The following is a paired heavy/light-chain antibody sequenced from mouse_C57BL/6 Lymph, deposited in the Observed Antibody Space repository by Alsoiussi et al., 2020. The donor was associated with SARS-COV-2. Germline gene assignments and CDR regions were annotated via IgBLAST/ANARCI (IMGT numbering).Light chain of an antibody. CDR3: QQANTLPYT. CDR1: QDINNY. CDR2: YTS. J-gene: IGKJ2*01. Sequence: DIQMTQTTSSLSASLGDRVTISCRPSQDINNYLNWYQQKPDGTVKLLIYYTSRLHSGVPSRFSGSGSGTDYSLTISNLEQEDIATYFCQQANTLPYTFGGGTKLEIK. V-gene: IGKV10-96*01.
Heavy chain of an antibody. V-gene: IGHV2-9-1*01. Sequence: QVQLKESGPGLVAPSQSLSITCTVSGFSLTSYAISWVRQPPGKGLEWLGVIWTGGGTNYNSALKSRLSISKDNSKSQVFLKVNSLQTDDTARYYCARRGAGSGYFDYWGQGTTLTVSS. D-gene: IGHD3-1*01. J-gene: IGHJ2*01. CDR2: IWTGGGT. CDR1: GFSLTSYA. CDR3: ARRGAGSGYFDY.